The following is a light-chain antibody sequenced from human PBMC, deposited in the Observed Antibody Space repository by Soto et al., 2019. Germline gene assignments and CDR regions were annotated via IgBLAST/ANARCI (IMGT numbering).Light chain of an antibody. CDR3: QSYDSSLSGWV. CDR1: SSNIGSNY. J-gene: IGLJ3*02. CDR2: RNN. V-gene: IGLV1-47*01. Sequence: QSVLTQPPSASGTPGQRVTISCSGSSSNIGSNYVYWYQQLPGTAPKLLIYRNNQRPSGVPDRFSGSKSGTSASLAITGLQAEDEADYYCQSYDSSLSGWVFGGGTKVTVL.